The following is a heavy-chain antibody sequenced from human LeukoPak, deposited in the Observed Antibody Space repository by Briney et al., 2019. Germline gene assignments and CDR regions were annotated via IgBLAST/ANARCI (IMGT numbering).Heavy chain of an antibody. V-gene: IGHV3-53*01. Sequence: GGCLRLSCAASGFTVSNNYMSWVRQIPGKGLEWLSVIYASGSSYYADSVKGRFTISRDNSKNILYLQMNGLRAEDTAVYYCARVIVGSTPHMDYLDYWGQGTLVTVSS. CDR1: GFTVSNNY. D-gene: IGHD1-26*01. CDR3: ARVIVGSTPHMDYLDY. J-gene: IGHJ4*02. CDR2: IYASGSS.